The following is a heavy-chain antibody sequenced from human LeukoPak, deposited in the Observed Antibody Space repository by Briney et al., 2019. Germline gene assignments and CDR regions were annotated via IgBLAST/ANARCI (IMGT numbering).Heavy chain of an antibody. CDR1: GGSISSTSYH. Sequence: PSETLSLTCTVYGGSISSTSYHWGWIRQPPGKGLEWIGNIYYSGSTYYNPSLKSRVTISVDTSKNQFSLRLGSVTAADTALYYCARLLYPYNYGVTNYYYYMDVWGKGTTVTVSS. D-gene: IGHD5-18*01. CDR2: IYYSGST. CDR3: ARLLYPYNYGVTNYYYYMDV. J-gene: IGHJ6*03. V-gene: IGHV4-39*01.